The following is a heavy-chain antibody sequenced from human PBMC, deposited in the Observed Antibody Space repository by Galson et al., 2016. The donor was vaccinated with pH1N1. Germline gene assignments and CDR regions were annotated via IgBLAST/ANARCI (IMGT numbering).Heavy chain of an antibody. D-gene: IGHD3-9*01. J-gene: IGHJ4*02. V-gene: IGHV3-9*01. Sequence: SLRLSCAASGFPFDAYAMHWVRQAPGKGLGWVSGISWNSGSIGYADFVKGRFTISRDNAKNSLYLQMNSLRTEDTALYYCAKVLGHLSGYYDYWGQGTLVTVSP. CDR1: GFPFDAYA. CDR3: AKVLGHLSGYYDY. CDR2: ISWNSGSI.